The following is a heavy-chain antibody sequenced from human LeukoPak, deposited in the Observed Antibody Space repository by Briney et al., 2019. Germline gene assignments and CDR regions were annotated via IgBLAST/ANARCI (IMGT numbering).Heavy chain of an antibody. CDR1: GYTFTDYY. Sequence: GASVTVSFTASGYTFTDYYMHWVRPAPGQGLEWMGWINPNSGGTNYAQKFQGWVTMTRDTSISTAYMELSRLRSDDTAVYYCARDRGWLQSEYYFDYWGQGTLVTVSS. CDR2: INPNSGGT. J-gene: IGHJ4*02. V-gene: IGHV1-2*04. D-gene: IGHD5-24*01. CDR3: ARDRGWLQSEYYFDY.